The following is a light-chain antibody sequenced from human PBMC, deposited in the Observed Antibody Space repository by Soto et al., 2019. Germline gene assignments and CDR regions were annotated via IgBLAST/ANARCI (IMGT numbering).Light chain of an antibody. V-gene: IGLV4-69*01. CDR1: GGHSNYA. CDR2: LSSDGSH. J-gene: IGLJ3*02. CDR3: QTWGTGIRV. Sequence: QSVLTQSPSASASLGASVKLTCTLSGGHSNYAIAWHQQQPEKGPRFLMRLSSDGSHSKGDGIPDRFSGSSSGAERYLTISSLQSEDEADYYCQTWGTGIRVFGGGTKLTVL.